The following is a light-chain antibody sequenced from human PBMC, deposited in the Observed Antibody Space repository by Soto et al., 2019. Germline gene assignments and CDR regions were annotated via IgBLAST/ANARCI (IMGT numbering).Light chain of an antibody. CDR1: QSVDSGH. J-gene: IGKJ1*01. CDR2: GTS. V-gene: IGKV3-20*01. Sequence: EVVLTQSPGTLSLSPGERATLSCRASQSVDSGHSAWYQQKPGQAPRLLIYGTSSRATGVPDRFSGSGSGTDFTLTISGLEPEDFAVYYCQQYGSSSWMFGQGTKVEVK. CDR3: QQYGSSSWM.